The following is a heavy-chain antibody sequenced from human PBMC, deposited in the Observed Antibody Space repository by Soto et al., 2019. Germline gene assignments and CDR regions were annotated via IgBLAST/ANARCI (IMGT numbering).Heavy chain of an antibody. CDR2: SRDKGNSYST. Sequence: PGGSLRLSCAGSGFTFSDYYIDWVRQAPGKGLEWVGRSRDKGNSYSTDYAASVKGRFTISRDASKTSLFLQMNSLKNEDTALYYCTRSITGTTSSDYWGQGTLVTVSS. CDR1: GFTFSDYY. CDR3: TRSITGTTSSDY. D-gene: IGHD1-7*01. J-gene: IGHJ4*02. V-gene: IGHV3-72*01.